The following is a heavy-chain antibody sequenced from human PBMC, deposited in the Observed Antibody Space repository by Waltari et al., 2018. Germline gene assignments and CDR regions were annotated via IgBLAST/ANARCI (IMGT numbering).Heavy chain of an antibody. Sequence: QVQLVQSGAEVKKPGSSVKVSCKDSAGTISRYATSVVRQAPGQWLEWMGRIIPIFGTANYAQKFQGRVTITAYKSTSTAYMELSSLRSEDTAVYYCAIRGVVVNKGGAFDIWGQGTMVTVSS. D-gene: IGHD3-22*01. J-gene: IGHJ3*02. CDR1: AGTISRYA. V-gene: IGHV1-69*08. CDR2: IIPIFGTA. CDR3: AIRGVVVNKGGAFDI.